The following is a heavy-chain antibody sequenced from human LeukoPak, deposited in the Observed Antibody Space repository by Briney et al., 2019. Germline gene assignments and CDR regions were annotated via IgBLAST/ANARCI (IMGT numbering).Heavy chain of an antibody. V-gene: IGHV5-51*01. CDR2: IYPGDSDT. J-gene: IGHJ4*02. CDR1: GFTFSSYS. D-gene: IGHD3-10*01. Sequence: GGSLRLSCAASGFTFSSYSMNWVRQMPGKGLEWMGIIYPGDSDTRYSPSFQGQVTISADKSISTAYLQWSSLKASDTAMYYCARRARSRGYGSDHWGQGTLVTVSS. CDR3: ARRARSRGYGSDH.